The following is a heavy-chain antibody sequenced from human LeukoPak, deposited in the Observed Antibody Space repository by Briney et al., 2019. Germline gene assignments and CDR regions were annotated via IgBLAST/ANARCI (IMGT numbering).Heavy chain of an antibody. J-gene: IGHJ4*02. CDR1: GFTFSSYS. Sequence: GGSLRLSCAASGFTFSSYSMNWVRQAPGKGLELVSSISSSSSYIYYADSVKGRFTISRDNAKNSLYLQMNSLRAEDTAVYYCARGFGGSMTTAGGDYWGQGTLVTVSS. CDR2: ISSSSSYI. CDR3: ARGFGGSMTTAGGDY. D-gene: IGHD4-11*01. V-gene: IGHV3-21*01.